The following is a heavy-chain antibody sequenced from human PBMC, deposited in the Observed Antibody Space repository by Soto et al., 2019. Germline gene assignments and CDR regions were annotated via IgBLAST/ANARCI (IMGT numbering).Heavy chain of an antibody. Sequence: EVPLLESGGGLVQPGGSLRLSCAASGFTFSSYAMRWVRQAPVKGLEWVSAISGSGGSTYYADSVKGRFTISRDNSKHTLYLQMNSLRAEDTAVYYCARRGSGSYYDYWGQGTLVTVSS. D-gene: IGHD1-26*01. CDR1: GFTFSSYA. J-gene: IGHJ4*02. CDR3: ARRGSGSYYDY. CDR2: ISGSGGST. V-gene: IGHV3-23*01.